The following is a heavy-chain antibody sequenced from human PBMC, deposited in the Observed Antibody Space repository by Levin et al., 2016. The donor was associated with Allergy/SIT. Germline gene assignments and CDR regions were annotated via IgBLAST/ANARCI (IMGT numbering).Heavy chain of an antibody. J-gene: IGHJ4*02. CDR2: ISYQGTSI. CDR3: VKGPYGGATNYFDF. Sequence: GESLKISCSASGFTFSTHAMYWVRQTPVKGLEYVSVISYQGTSIYYADFVSGRFTISRDNSGNTLYLQMNDLRPDDTAIYYCVKGPYGGATNYFDFWGQGTLVTVSS. CDR1: GFTFSTHA. V-gene: IGHV3-64D*06. D-gene: IGHD1-26*01.